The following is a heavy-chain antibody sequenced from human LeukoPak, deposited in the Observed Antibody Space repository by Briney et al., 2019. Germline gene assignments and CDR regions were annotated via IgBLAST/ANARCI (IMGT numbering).Heavy chain of an antibody. CDR3: ARSTGIADRGYYYYYMDV. Sequence: GASVNVSFTASVGTFTSYAISWVRQAPGQGLEWMGRIIPIFGTANYAQKFQGRVTITADKSTSTAYMELSSLRSEDTAVYYCARSTGIADRGYYYYYMDVWGKGTTVTVSS. D-gene: IGHD6-13*01. J-gene: IGHJ6*03. CDR1: VGTFTSYA. V-gene: IGHV1-69*06. CDR2: IIPIFGTA.